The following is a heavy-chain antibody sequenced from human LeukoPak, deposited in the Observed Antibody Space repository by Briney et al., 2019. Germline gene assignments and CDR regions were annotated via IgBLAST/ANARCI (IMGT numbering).Heavy chain of an antibody. V-gene: IGHV4-59*01. D-gene: IGHD3-3*01. CDR3: ASFAGSGTPRY. J-gene: IGHJ4*02. CDR1: GGSISSYY. Sequence: SETLSLTCTVSGGSISSYYWSWIRQPPGKGLEWIGYIYYSGSTNYNPSLKSRVTISVDTSKNQFSLKLSSVTAADTAVYYCASFAGSGTPRYWGQGTLVTVPS. CDR2: IYYSGST.